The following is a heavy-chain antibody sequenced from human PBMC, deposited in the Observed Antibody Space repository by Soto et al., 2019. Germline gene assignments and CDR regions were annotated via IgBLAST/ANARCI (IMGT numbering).Heavy chain of an antibody. CDR1: GFTFSNYA. CDR2: ISGSGITT. CDR3: ARDHKFGEPP. J-gene: IGHJ5*02. V-gene: IGHV3-23*01. Sequence: EVQLLESGGGLVQPGGSLRLSCAASGFTFSNYAMSWVRQAPGKGLEWVSAISGSGITTYYADSVKGRFTLSRDNSKNTLYLQMNSLRAKDTAIYYCARDHKFGEPPWGQGTLVTVSS. D-gene: IGHD3-10*01.